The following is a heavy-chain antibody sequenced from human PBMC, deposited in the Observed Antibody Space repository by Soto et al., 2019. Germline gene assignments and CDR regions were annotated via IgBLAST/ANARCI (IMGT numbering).Heavy chain of an antibody. D-gene: IGHD6-19*01. CDR2: ISVYNGNT. CDR1: GYTFTKYA. Sequence: QVQLVQSGAEVKTPGASVKVSCKASGYTFTKYAISWMRQAPGQGLEWVGWISVYNGNTKYAENLQGRVTVTTDTSTTTVYMELRSLRSDDTAVYYCAREGAGLYYYYYRMDVWGQGTTVTVPS. J-gene: IGHJ6*02. V-gene: IGHV1-18*01. CDR3: AREGAGLYYYYYRMDV.